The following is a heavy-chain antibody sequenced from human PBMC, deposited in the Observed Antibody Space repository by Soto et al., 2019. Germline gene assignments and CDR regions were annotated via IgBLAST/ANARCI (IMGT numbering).Heavy chain of an antibody. J-gene: IGHJ6*02. D-gene: IGHD4-17*01. V-gene: IGHV4-31*03. CDR2: IYYSGST. CDR1: GGSISSGGYY. CDR3: ARSYGDRGGVGYYYYYGMDV. Sequence: PSETLSLTCTVSGGSISSGGYYWSWIRQHPGKCLEWIGYIYYSGSTYYNPSLKSRVTISVDTSKNQFSLKLSSVTAADTAVYYCARSYGDRGGVGYYYYYGMDVWGQGTTVTV.